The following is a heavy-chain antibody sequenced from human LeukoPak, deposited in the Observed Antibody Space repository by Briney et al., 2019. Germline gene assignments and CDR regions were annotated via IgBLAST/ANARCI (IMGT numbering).Heavy chain of an antibody. CDR2: IYYSGST. Sequence: SETLSLACTVSGGSISSSSYYWGWIRQPPGKGLEWIGSIYYSGSTYYNPSLKSRVTISVDTSKNQFSLKLSSVTAADTAVYYCARDRVSGSLAFDYWGQGTLVTVPS. J-gene: IGHJ4*02. V-gene: IGHV4-39*07. D-gene: IGHD1-26*01. CDR3: ARDRVSGSLAFDY. CDR1: GGSISSSSYY.